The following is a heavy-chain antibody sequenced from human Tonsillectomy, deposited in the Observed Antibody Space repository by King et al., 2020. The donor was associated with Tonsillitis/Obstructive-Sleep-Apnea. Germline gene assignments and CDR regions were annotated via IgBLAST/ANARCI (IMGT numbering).Heavy chain of an antibody. Sequence: VQLQQWGAGLLKPSETLSLTCAVSGGSFSGYYWSWIRQPPGKGLEWIGEINHSGSTNYNPSLKSRVTISVDTSKNQFSLKLSSVTAADTAVYYCARGPPPEGIVVVVAATPFDYWGQGTLVTVSS. V-gene: IGHV4-34*01. CDR3: ARGPPPEGIVVVVAATPFDY. D-gene: IGHD2-15*01. CDR1: GGSFSGYY. J-gene: IGHJ4*02. CDR2: INHSGST.